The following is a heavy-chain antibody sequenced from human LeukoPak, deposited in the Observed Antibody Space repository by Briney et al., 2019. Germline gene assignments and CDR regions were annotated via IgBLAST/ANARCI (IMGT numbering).Heavy chain of an antibody. V-gene: IGHV3-30*12. D-gene: IGHD3-10*01. Sequence: GGSLRLSCAASGFTFNSFGIHWVRQAPGKGLEWVAVIYYDGSNNFYSDSVKGRFTISRDNSKNTVFLQMSSLRAEDTAVYYCTTPVIWFGEAAPFDYWGQGTLVTVSS. CDR3: TTPVIWFGEAAPFDY. CDR2: IYYDGSNN. J-gene: IGHJ4*02. CDR1: GFTFNSFG.